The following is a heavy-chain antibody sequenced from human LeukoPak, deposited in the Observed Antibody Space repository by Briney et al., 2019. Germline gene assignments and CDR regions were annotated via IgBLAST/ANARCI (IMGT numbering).Heavy chain of an antibody. D-gene: IGHD3-3*01. J-gene: IGHJ5*02. V-gene: IGHV4-39*01. CDR3: AKHYDFWSGSNFVS. CDR1: GGSISSSSHY. Sequence: APETLSLTCTVSGGSISSSSHYWGWIRQPPGEGLEWIGIIYHSRTTYYNASLKSRVTISVDTSKNQFSLKLTSVTAADTAVYYCAKHYDFWSGSNFVSWGQGTLVTVSS. CDR2: IYHSRTT.